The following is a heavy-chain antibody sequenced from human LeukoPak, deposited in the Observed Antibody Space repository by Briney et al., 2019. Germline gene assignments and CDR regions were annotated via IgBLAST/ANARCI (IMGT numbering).Heavy chain of an antibody. D-gene: IGHD2-2*02. J-gene: IGHJ5*02. CDR2: IYTSGST. CDR3: AREAVVPAAILGWFDP. V-gene: IGHV4-4*07. CDR1: GGSISSYY. Sequence: SSETLSLTCTVSGGSISSYYWSWIRQPAGKGLEWIGRIYTSGSTNYNPSLKSRVTMSVDTSKNQFSLKLSSVTAADTAVYYCAREAVVPAAILGWFDPWGQGTLVTVSS.